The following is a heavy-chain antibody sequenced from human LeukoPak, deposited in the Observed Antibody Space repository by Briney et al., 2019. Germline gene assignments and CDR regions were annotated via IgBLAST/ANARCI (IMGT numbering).Heavy chain of an antibody. CDR2: INPSGGST. CDR3: ARGAGDTYYDSSGYYSSDY. D-gene: IGHD3-22*01. CDR1: GYTFTSYY. J-gene: IGHJ4*02. Sequence: ASVKVSCKASGYTFTSYYIHWVRQAPGQGLEWMEIINPSGGSTSYAQKFQGRVTMTRDTSTSTVYMELSSLRSEDTAVYYCARGAGDTYYDSSGYYSSDYWGQGTLVTVSS. V-gene: IGHV1-46*01.